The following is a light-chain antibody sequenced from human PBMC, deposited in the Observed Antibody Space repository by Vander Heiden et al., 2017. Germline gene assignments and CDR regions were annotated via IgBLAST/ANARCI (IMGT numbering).Light chain of an antibody. V-gene: IGKV4-1*01. CDR1: QSVLYSSNNKNY. CDR3: QQYYSTPLT. Sequence: DIVMTQSSDSLAASLGERPTINCKSSQSVLYSSNNKNYLAWYQQKPGQPPKLLIYWASTRESGVPDRFSGSGSGTDFTLTISSLQAEDVAVYYCQQYYSTPLTFGGGTKVEIK. CDR2: WAS. J-gene: IGKJ4*01.